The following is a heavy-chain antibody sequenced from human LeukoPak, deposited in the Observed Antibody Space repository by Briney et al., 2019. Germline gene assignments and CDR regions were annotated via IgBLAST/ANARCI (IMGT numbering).Heavy chain of an antibody. D-gene: IGHD2-2*01. CDR2: IYPGDSDT. CDR3: ARHLGYCSSTSCYDPRGYYYYYMDV. CDR1: GYSFTSYW. V-gene: IGHV5-51*01. Sequence: GESLKISCKGSGYSFTSYWIGWARQMPGKGLEWMGIIYPGDSDTRYSPSFQGQVTISADKSISTAYLQWSSLKASDTAMYYCARHLGYCSSTSCYDPRGYYYYYMDVWGKGTTVTVSS. J-gene: IGHJ6*03.